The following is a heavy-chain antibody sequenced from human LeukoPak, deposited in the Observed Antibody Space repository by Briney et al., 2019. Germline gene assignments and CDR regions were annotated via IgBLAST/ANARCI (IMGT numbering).Heavy chain of an antibody. CDR1: GGTFSSYA. CDR2: IIPIFGTA. D-gene: IGHD2-15*01. J-gene: IGHJ4*02. Sequence: ASVKVSCKASGGTFSSYAISWVRQAPGQGLEWMGGIIPIFGTANYAQKFQGRVTITADESTSTAYMELSSLRSEDTAVYYCAGPLEGYSSKHPDWGQGTLVTVSS. CDR3: AGPLEGYSSKHPD. V-gene: IGHV1-69*13.